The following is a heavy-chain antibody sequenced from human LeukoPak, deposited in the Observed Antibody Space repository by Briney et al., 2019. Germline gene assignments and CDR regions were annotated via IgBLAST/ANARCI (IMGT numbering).Heavy chain of an antibody. V-gene: IGHV1-18*01. Sequence: ASVKVSCKASGYTFTSYGISWVRQAPGQGLEWMGWISAYNGNTNYAQKLQGRVTMTTDTSTSTAYMELRSLRSEDTAVYYCARAGNYYYYYYMDVWGKGTTVTVSS. CDR3: ARAGNYYYYYYMDV. D-gene: IGHD1-14*01. J-gene: IGHJ6*03. CDR2: ISAYNGNT. CDR1: GYTFTSYG.